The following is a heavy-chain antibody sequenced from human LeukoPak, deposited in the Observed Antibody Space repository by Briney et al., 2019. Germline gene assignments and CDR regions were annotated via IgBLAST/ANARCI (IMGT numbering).Heavy chain of an antibody. Sequence: PSQTLSLTCTVSGGSISSGSYYWSWIRQPAGKGLEWIGRIYTSGSTNYNPSLKSRVTISVDTSKNQFSLKLSSVTAADTAVYYCARARKLTILWVFDAFDIWGQGTMVTVSS. CDR1: GGSISSGSYY. J-gene: IGHJ3*02. CDR2: IYTSGST. V-gene: IGHV4-61*02. D-gene: IGHD3-3*01. CDR3: ARARKLTILWVFDAFDI.